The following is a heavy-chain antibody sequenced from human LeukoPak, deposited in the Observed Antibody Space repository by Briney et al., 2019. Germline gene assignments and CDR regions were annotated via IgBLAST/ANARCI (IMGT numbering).Heavy chain of an antibody. CDR2: ISYDGSNK. J-gene: IGHJ4*02. V-gene: IGHV3-30*18. CDR3: AKDGMVRGDPFDY. CDR1: GFTFSSYG. Sequence: PGGSLRLSCAASGFTFSSYGMHWVRQAPGKGLEWVAVISYDGSNKYYADSVKGRFTISRGNSKNTLYLQMNSLRAEDTAVYYCAKDGMVRGDPFDYWGQGTLVTVSS. D-gene: IGHD3-10*01.